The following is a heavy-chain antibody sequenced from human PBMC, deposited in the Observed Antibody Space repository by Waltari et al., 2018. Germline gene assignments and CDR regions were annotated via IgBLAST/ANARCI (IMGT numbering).Heavy chain of an antibody. D-gene: IGHD3-22*01. CDR3: ARAPYDGSGYDPYYDYGMDV. V-gene: IGHV1-69*01. Sequence: QVQLVQSGAEVKKPGSSVKVSCKASGGTFSSYAISWVRQAPGQGLGWMGGSSPIFGTANYAQKVQGRVTITADESTSTAYRELSSLRSEDTAVYYCARAPYDGSGYDPYYDYGMDVWGQGTTVTVSS. J-gene: IGHJ6*02. CDR1: GGTFSSYA. CDR2: SSPIFGTA.